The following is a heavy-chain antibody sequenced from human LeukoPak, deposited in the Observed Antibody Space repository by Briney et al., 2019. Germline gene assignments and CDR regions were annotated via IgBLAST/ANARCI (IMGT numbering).Heavy chain of an antibody. CDR2: ISAYNGNT. J-gene: IGHJ4*02. CDR3: ARGTGEHVDTAMVTVYDY. Sequence: VASVKASCKASGYTFTSYGISWVRQAPGQGLEWMGWISAYNGNTNYAQKLQGRVTMTTDTSTSTAYMELRSLRSDDTAVYYCARGTGEHVDTAMVTVYDYWGQGTLVTVSS. CDR1: GYTFTSYG. V-gene: IGHV1-18*01. D-gene: IGHD5-18*01.